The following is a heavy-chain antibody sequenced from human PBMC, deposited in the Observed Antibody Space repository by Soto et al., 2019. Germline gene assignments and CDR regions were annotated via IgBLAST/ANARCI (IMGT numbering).Heavy chain of an antibody. CDR2: ISSTTNYI. J-gene: IGHJ4*02. CDR1: GQTFNRYW. CDR3: ARESEDLTSNFDY. Sequence: PGGSLRLSCVASGQTFNRYWMSWVRQAPGKGLEWVSSISSTTNYIYYGDSMKGRFTISRDNAKNSLYLEMNSLRAEDTAVYYCARESEDLTSNFDYWGQGTLVTVSS. V-gene: IGHV3-21*06.